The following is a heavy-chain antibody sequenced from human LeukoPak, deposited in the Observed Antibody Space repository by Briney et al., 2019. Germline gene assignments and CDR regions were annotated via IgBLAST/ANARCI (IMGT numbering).Heavy chain of an antibody. CDR1: GFTFNTYG. V-gene: IGHV3-30*18. CDR2: ISYDSNNK. CDR3: AKDRVAWSFFSKEWDY. J-gene: IGHJ4*02. Sequence: GGSLRLSCAASGFTFNTYGVHWVRQAPGKGLEWVAVISYDSNNKFYAGSVKGRFTISRDNPKNTVYLEMNNLRTEDTAVYHCAKDRVAWSFFSKEWDYWGQGTLVTVSS. D-gene: IGHD3-10*01.